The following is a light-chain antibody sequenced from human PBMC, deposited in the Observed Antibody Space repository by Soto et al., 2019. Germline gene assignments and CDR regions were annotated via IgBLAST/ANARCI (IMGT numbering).Light chain of an antibody. V-gene: IGKV3-20*01. J-gene: IGKJ1*01. CDR2: GAS. CDR3: QQYDSSPT. CDR1: QSVSSIY. Sequence: EIVLTPSPGTLSLSPGERATPSCRASQSVSSIYLAWYQQKPGQPPRLLIYGASSRATGIPDRFSGSGSGTDFTLTISRLEPEDFAVYHCQQYDSSPTFGQGTKVDIK.